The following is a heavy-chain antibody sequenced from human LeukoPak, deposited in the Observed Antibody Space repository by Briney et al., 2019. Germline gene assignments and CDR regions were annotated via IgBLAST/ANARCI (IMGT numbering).Heavy chain of an antibody. CDR3: ASGLIDP. Sequence: SETLSLTCAVYGGSFSGYYWSWIRQPPGKGLGWIGEINHSGSTNYNPSLKSRVTISVDTSKNQFSLKLSSVTAADTAVYYCASGLIDPWGQGTLVTVSS. CDR2: INHSGST. J-gene: IGHJ5*02. V-gene: IGHV4-34*01. CDR1: GGSFSGYY.